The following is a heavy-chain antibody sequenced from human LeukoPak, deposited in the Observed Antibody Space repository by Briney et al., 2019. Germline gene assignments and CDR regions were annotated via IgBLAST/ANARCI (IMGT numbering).Heavy chain of an antibody. V-gene: IGHV5-51*01. J-gene: IGHJ4*02. D-gene: IGHD1-26*01. CDR3: ARLGSGSYYYFDY. Sequence: GESLKISCKGSGNSFTNYWIAWVRQMPGEGLEWLGIIYPGDSDTRYRPSFQGQVTISVDKSISTAYLQWSSLKASDTAMYYCARLGSGSYYYFDYWGQGTLVTVSS. CDR2: IYPGDSDT. CDR1: GNSFTNYW.